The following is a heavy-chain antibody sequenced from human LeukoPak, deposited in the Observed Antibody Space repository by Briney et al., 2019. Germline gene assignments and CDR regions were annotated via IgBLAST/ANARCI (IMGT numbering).Heavy chain of an antibody. V-gene: IGHV1-24*01. J-gene: IGHJ6*03. Sequence: GGSLRLSCQASGYTLTELSMHWVRQAPGKGLEWMGGFDPEDGETIYAQKFQGRVTMTEDTSTDTAYMELSSLRSEDTAVYYCASMTVADYYYYMDVWGKGTTVTVSS. CDR3: ASMTVADYYYYMDV. CDR1: GYTLTELS. D-gene: IGHD4-23*01. CDR2: FDPEDGET.